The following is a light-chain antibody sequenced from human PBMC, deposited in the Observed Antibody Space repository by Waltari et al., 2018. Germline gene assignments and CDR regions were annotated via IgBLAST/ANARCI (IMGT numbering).Light chain of an antibody. CDR2: EVT. Sequence: QSALTQPASVSGSPGQSITIPCTGTSSYVGKYNLVSWYQQHPGEVPKLMIYEVTKRPSGVSDRFSGSKSGNTASLTISGLQAEDEADYFCCSFAGRGFSVIFGGGTKLTVL. CDR1: SSYVGKYNL. V-gene: IGLV2-23*02. CDR3: CSFAGRGFSVI. J-gene: IGLJ2*01.